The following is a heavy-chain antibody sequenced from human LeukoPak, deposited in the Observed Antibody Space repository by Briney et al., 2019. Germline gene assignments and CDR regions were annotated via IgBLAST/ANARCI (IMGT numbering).Heavy chain of an antibody. CDR2: INHSGST. Sequence: SETLSLTCAVYGGSFSGYYWSWIRQPPGKGLEWIGEINHSGSTNYNPSLKSRVTISVDTSKNQFSLKLSSVTAADTAVYYCARARITIFGVVIIGYMDVWGEGTTVTVSS. CDR1: GGSFSGYY. J-gene: IGHJ6*03. CDR3: ARARITIFGVVIIGYMDV. V-gene: IGHV4-34*01. D-gene: IGHD3-3*01.